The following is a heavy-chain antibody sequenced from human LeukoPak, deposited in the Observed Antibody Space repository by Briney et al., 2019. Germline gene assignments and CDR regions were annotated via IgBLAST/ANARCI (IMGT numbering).Heavy chain of an antibody. Sequence: SVKVSCKASGGTFSIYAISWVRQAPGQGLEWMGRIIPILGIANYAQKFQGRVTITADKSTSTAYMELSSLRSEDTAVYYCARDQWNYDSSGYYYGYYFDYWGQGTLVTVSS. CDR3: ARDQWNYDSSGYYYGYYFDY. J-gene: IGHJ4*02. V-gene: IGHV1-69*04. CDR2: IIPILGIA. D-gene: IGHD3-22*01. CDR1: GGTFSIYA.